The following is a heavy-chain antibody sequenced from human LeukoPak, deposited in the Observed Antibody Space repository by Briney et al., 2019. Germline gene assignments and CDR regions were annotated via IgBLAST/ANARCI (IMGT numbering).Heavy chain of an antibody. Sequence: GSLRLSCAASGFTFDDYAMHWVRQAPGKGLEWVSLISGDGGSTKYVDSVKGRFTISRDNSKNSLHLQMNSLRNEDTALYYCAKECSGGSCWFDYWGQGTLVTVSS. D-gene: IGHD2-15*01. V-gene: IGHV3-43*02. CDR1: GFTFDDYA. J-gene: IGHJ4*02. CDR3: AKECSGGSCWFDY. CDR2: ISGDGGST.